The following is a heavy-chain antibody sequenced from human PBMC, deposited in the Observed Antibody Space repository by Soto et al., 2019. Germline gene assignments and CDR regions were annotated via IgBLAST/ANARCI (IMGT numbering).Heavy chain of an antibody. CDR1: GFSFSSYW. V-gene: IGHV3-7*01. CDR3: ARDDRYSGPVDY. J-gene: IGHJ4*02. CDR2: VNSDGRDK. D-gene: IGHD3-16*02. Sequence: EVQLEESGGGLVQPGGSLRLSCAASGFSFSSYWMSWVRQAPGKGPEWVAIVNSDGRDKTYAESVKGRFTISRDNAENSLFLQMNSLRADDTAVYYCARDDRYSGPVDYWGQGALVTVSS.